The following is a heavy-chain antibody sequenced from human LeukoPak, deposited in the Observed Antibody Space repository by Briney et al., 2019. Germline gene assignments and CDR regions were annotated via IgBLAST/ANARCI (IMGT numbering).Heavy chain of an antibody. CDR2: ISYDGSNK. J-gene: IGHJ4*02. CDR1: RFTFSSYA. V-gene: IGHV3-30*04. CDR3: ARDIVPSYYDYVWGSYRYDY. Sequence: PGGSLRLTCAASRFTFSSYAMHWVRQAPGKGLEWVAVISYDGSNKYYADSVKGRFTISRDNSKNTLYLQMNSLRAEDTAVYYCARDIVPSYYDYVWGSYRYDYWGQGTLVTVSS. D-gene: IGHD3-16*02.